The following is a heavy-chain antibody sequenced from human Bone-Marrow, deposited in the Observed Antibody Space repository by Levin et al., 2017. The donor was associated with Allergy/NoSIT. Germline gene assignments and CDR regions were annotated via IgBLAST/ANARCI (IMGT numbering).Heavy chain of an antibody. V-gene: IGHV2-5*02. J-gene: IGHJ4*02. CDR3: AHRGVGVYRTRKNTETFDY. CDR2: IFWDDDK. CDR1: GFTLTTSGVG. D-gene: IGHD2-15*01. Sequence: KMSGPTLVKPTETLTLTCTFSGFTLTTSGVGVGWLRQTPGKALEWLALIFWDDDKRYSPSLKSRLTITRDISKNQVVLVLSGVDPEDTATYYCAHRGVGVYRTRKNTETFDYWGQGTLVSVSS.